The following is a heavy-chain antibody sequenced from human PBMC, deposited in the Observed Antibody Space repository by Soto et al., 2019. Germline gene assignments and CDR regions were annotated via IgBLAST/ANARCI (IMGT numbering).Heavy chain of an antibody. CDR3: ARDDCSSTSCYFHFQH. J-gene: IGHJ1*01. CDR2: MNPNSGNT. Sequence: ASVKVSCKASGYTFTSYDINWVRQATGQGLEWMGWMNPNSGNTGYAQKFQGRVTITRDTSASTAYMELSSLRSEDTAVYYCARDDCSSTSCYFHFQHWGQGTLVTVSS. D-gene: IGHD2-2*01. CDR1: GYTFTSYD. V-gene: IGHV1-8*01.